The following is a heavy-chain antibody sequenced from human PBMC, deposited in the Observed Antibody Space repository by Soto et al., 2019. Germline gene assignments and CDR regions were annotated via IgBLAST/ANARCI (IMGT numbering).Heavy chain of an antibody. V-gene: IGHV3-30*03. Sequence: QVQLVESGGGVVQPGRSLRLSCAASGFTFSNYGMHWVRQAPGKGLEWVAVISDDGSNTYYADSVKGRFTISRDNSKNTLYVQMNSLRAEDTAVYYCARDGLMGVTNLAGHWGQGTLVTVSS. J-gene: IGHJ4*02. D-gene: IGHD2-21*02. CDR1: GFTFSNYG. CDR3: ARDGLMGVTNLAGH. CDR2: ISDDGSNT.